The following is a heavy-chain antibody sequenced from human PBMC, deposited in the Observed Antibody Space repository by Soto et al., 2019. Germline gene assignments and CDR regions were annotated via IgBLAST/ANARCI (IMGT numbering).Heavy chain of an antibody. CDR2: ISAYNGNT. V-gene: IGHV1-18*04. Sequence: GASGKVSCKASGYTFTSYGISWVRQAPGQGLEWMGWISAYNGNTNYAQKLQGRVTMTTDTSTSTAYMELRSLRSDDTAVYYCARDRNVATNSGFDYWGQGTLVPVSP. CDR1: GYTFTSYG. J-gene: IGHJ4*02. CDR3: ARDRNVATNSGFDY. D-gene: IGHD5-12*01.